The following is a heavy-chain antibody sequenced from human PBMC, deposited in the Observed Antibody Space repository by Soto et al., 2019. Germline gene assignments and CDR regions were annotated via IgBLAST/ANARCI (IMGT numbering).Heavy chain of an antibody. J-gene: IGHJ6*02. V-gene: IGHV4-34*01. CDR2: INHSGST. CDR1: GGPFSGHY. CDR3: ARGYYDYVWGSYRYRAGMDV. Sequence: SETLSLTCAVYGGPFSGHYWSWIRQPPGKGLEWIGEINHSGSTNYNPSLKSRVTISVDTSKNQFSLKLSSVTAADTAVYYCARGYYDYVWGSYRYRAGMDVWGQGTTVTVSS. D-gene: IGHD3-16*02.